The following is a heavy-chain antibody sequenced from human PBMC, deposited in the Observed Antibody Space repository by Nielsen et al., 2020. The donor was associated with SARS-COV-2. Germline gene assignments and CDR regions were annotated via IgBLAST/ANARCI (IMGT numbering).Heavy chain of an antibody. CDR3: ARDGGRRTMFGVNHRVRKDAFDI. J-gene: IGHJ3*02. D-gene: IGHD3-3*01. CDR1: GFTFDDYG. Sequence: GESLKISCAASGFTFDDYGMSWVRQAPGKGLEWVSGINWNGGSTGYADSMKGRFTISRDNAKNSLFLQMNRLRVEDTAVYYCARDGGRRTMFGVNHRVRKDAFDIWGQGTMVTVSS. V-gene: IGHV3-20*04. CDR2: INWNGGST.